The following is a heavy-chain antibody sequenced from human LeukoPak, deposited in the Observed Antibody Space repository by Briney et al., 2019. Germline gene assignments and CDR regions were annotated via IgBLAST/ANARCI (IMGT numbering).Heavy chain of an antibody. Sequence: SETLSLTCAVYGGSYSGYYWSSIRQPPGKGLEWIGEINHSGSTNYNPSLKSRVTISVDTSKNQFSLKLSSVTAADTAVYYCARLEGGSYYDFDYWGQGTLVTVSS. CDR3: ARLEGGSYYDFDY. CDR2: INHSGST. CDR1: GGSYSGYY. V-gene: IGHV4-34*01. J-gene: IGHJ4*02. D-gene: IGHD1-26*01.